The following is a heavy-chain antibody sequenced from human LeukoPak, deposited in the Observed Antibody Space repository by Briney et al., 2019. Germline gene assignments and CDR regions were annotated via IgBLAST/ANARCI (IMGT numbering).Heavy chain of an antibody. CDR1: GFTFSTYE. CDR3: ASPQSYFDY. J-gene: IGHJ4*02. CDR2: ISSSGSTT. V-gene: IGHV3-48*03. D-gene: IGHD5-24*01. Sequence: PGGSLRLSCAASGFTFSTYEMNWVRQAPGKGLEWVSHISSSGSTTYYADSVKGRFTISRDNAKNSLYLQMNSLRAEDTAVYYCASPQSYFDYWGQGTLVTVSS.